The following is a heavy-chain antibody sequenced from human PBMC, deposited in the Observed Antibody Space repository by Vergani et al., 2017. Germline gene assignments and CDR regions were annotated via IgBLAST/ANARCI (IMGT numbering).Heavy chain of an antibody. V-gene: IGHV4-39*01. D-gene: IGHD3-10*01. CDR1: GGSISSSSYY. J-gene: IGHJ4*02. Sequence: QLQLQESGPGLVKPSETLSLTCTVSGGSISSSSYYWGWIRQPPGKGLEWIVSIYYSGSTYYNPSLKSRVTISVDTSKNQFSLKLSSVTAADTAVYYCASRYYGSGTYGYWGQGTLVTVSS. CDR2: IYYSGST. CDR3: ASRYYGSGTYGY.